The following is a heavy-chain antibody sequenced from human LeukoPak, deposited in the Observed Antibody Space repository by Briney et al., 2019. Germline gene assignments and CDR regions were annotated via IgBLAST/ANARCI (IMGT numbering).Heavy chain of an antibody. CDR3: AKDAGQWQNWNWFAP. J-gene: IGHJ5*02. D-gene: IGHD6-19*01. Sequence: GGSLRLSCAVSGFTFNEYGMHWVRQAPGKGLDWVAAISHDGSKTYSGDSVKGRFTISRGNSKNTLFLEMNSLRPEDTAMYYCAKDAGQWQNWNWFAPWGQGTLVIVSS. CDR1: GFTFNEYG. CDR2: ISHDGSKT. V-gene: IGHV3-30*18.